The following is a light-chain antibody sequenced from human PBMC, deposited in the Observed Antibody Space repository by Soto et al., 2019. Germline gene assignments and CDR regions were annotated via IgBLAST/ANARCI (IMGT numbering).Light chain of an antibody. V-gene: IGLV3-1*01. CDR3: QAWDSTTYV. CDR2: QDN. J-gene: IGLJ1*01. Sequence: YELTQPPSVSVSPGQTASITCSGDKLGEKFASWYQQKPGQSPVLVLYQDNRRPSGIPERFSGSNSGNTATLTISGAQAVDEADYYCQAWDSTTYVFGTGTKVTVL. CDR1: KLGEKF.